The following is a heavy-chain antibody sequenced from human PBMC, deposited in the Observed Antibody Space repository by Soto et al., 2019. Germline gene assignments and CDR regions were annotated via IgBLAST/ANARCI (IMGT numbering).Heavy chain of an antibody. Sequence: VSSVKVSCKASGFTFTGHYIHWVRQAPGQGLEWMGWINPNSGGTSYAQKFQGRVTMTRDTSITTAYMELSRLSSDDTAVYYCAKSGRFFMPFLGYFDYWGQGTRVTVSA. CDR1: GFTFTGHY. CDR2: INPNSGGT. J-gene: IGHJ4*02. D-gene: IGHD2-2*01. CDR3: AKSGRFFMPFLGYFDY. V-gene: IGHV1-2*02.